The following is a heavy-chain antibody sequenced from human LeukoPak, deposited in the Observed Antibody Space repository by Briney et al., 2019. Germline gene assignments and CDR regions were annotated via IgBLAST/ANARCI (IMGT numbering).Heavy chain of an antibody. CDR3: ARTRARGNSAHDGTPAFDY. CDR2: VNDSGNT. V-gene: IGHV4-34*01. CDR1: RGSFYGNY. Sequence: SETLSLTCAVYRGSFYGNYWSWIRQSPGKGLEWIGEVNDSGNTNYNPSLTSLVTLSVDTSKNQFSLKLNPVAAADTAVYYCARTRARGNSAHDGTPAFDYWGQGTLVTVSS. D-gene: IGHD5-12*01. J-gene: IGHJ4*02.